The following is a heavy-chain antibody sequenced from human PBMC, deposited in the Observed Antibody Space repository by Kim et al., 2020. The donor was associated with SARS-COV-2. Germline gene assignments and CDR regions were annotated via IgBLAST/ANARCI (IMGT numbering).Heavy chain of an antibody. Sequence: ASVKVSCKASGYTFTSYDINWVRQATGQGLEWMGWMNPNSGNTGYAQKFQGRVTMTRNTSISTAYMELSSLRSEDTAVYYCARGLGSSSWFGGGFLYYYYYGMDVWGQGTTVTVSS. V-gene: IGHV1-8*01. J-gene: IGHJ6*02. CDR1: GYTFTSYD. D-gene: IGHD6-13*01. CDR2: MNPNSGNT. CDR3: ARGLGSSSWFGGGFLYYYYYGMDV.